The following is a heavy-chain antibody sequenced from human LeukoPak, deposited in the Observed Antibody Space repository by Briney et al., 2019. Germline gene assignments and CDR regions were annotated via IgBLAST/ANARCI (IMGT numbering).Heavy chain of an antibody. J-gene: IGHJ4*02. V-gene: IGHV1-8*01. CDR3: ARSGTGTVDY. CDR2: MNPNSGNT. D-gene: IGHD1-1*01. Sequence: ASVKVSCKASGYTFTSYDINWVRQATGQGLEWMGWMNPNSGNTGYAQKFQGRVTMTRDTSISTAYMELSRLRSDDTAVYYCARSGTGTVDYWGQGTLVTVSS. CDR1: GYTFTSYD.